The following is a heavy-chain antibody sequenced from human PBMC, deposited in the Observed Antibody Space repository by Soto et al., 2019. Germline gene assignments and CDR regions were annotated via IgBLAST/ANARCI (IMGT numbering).Heavy chain of an antibody. V-gene: IGHV1-69*01. CDR2: IIPIFGTA. J-gene: IGHJ6*02. Sequence: QVQLVQSGAEVKKPGSSVKVSCKASGGTFSSYAISWVRQAPGQGLEWMGGIIPIFGTANYAQKFQGRVTITADECTSTAYRELSSLRSEDTAVYYCASRAAGDASYYYYYGMDVWGQGTTVTVSS. CDR3: ASRAAGDASYYYYYGMDV. D-gene: IGHD2-21*02. CDR1: GGTFSSYA.